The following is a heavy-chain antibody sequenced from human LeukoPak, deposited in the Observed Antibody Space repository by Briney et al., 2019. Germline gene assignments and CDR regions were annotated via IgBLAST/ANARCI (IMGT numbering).Heavy chain of an antibody. CDR1: GGSFSGYY. CDR3: ARGLVGLYYYYGMDV. Sequence: PSETLSLTCAVYGGSFSGYYWSWIRQPPGKGLEWIGEINHSGSTNYNPSLKSQVTISVDTSKNQFSLKLSSVTAADTAVYYCARGLVGLYYYYGMDVWGQGTTVTVSS. J-gene: IGHJ6*02. D-gene: IGHD2-15*01. CDR2: INHSGST. V-gene: IGHV4-34*01.